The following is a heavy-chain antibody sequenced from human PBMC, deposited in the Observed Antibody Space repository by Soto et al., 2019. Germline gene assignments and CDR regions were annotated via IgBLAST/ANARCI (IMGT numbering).Heavy chain of an antibody. V-gene: IGHV4-31*03. CDR2: IYYSGST. J-gene: IGHJ6*02. CDR1: GGSISSGGYY. Sequence: LSLTCTVSGGSISSGGYYWSWIRQHPGKGLEWIGYIYYSGSTYYNPSLKSRVTISVDTSKNQFSLKLSSVTAADTAVYYCARAYCSSTSCYHSGGYYYGMDVWGQGTTVTVS. CDR3: ARAYCSSTSCYHSGGYYYGMDV. D-gene: IGHD2-2*01.